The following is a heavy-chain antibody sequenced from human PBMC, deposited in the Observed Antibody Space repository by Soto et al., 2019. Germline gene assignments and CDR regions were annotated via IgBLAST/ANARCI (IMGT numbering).Heavy chain of an antibody. V-gene: IGHV3-23*01. CDR3: ASKITPPYSSGWTDAFDI. CDR1: GFTFSNYA. Sequence: GGSLRLSCAASGFTFSNYAMSWVRQAPGKGLEWVSTIGSSGDSTYYADSVKGRFTISRDNAKNSLYLQMNSLRDEDTAVYYCASKITPPYSSGWTDAFDIWGQGTMVTVSS. D-gene: IGHD6-19*01. J-gene: IGHJ3*02. CDR2: IGSSGDST.